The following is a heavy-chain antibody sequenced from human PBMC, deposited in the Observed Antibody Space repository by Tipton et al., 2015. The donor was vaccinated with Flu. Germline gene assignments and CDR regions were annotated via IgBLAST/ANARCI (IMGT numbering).Heavy chain of an antibody. Sequence: TLSLTCTVSGGSISSGSYYWSWIRQPAGKGLEWIGRIYTSGSTNYNPSLKSRVTISVDTSKNQFSLKLSSVTAADTAVYYCARDATMVRGPYYYYGMDVRGQGTTVTVSS. CDR3: ARDATMVRGPYYYYGMDV. J-gene: IGHJ6*02. CDR1: GGSISSGSYY. D-gene: IGHD3-10*01. CDR2: IYTSGST. V-gene: IGHV4-61*02.